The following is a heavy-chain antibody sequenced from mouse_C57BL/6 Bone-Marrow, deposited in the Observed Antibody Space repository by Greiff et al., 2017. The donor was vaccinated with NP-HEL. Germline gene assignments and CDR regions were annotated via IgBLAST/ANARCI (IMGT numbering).Heavy chain of an antibody. CDR3: ARSGYDYEGAWFAY. CDR1: GYTFTSYW. J-gene: IGHJ3*01. CDR2: IDPSDSYT. D-gene: IGHD2-4*01. Sequence: VQLQQSGAELVRPGTSVKLSCKASGYTFTSYWMHWVKQRPGQGLEWIGVIDPSDSYTNYNQKFKGKATLTVDTSSSTAYMQLSSLTSEDSAVYYCARSGYDYEGAWFAYWGQGTLVTVSA. V-gene: IGHV1-59*01.